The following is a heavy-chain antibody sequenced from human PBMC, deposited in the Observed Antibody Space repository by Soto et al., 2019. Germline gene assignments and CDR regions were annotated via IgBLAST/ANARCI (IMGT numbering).Heavy chain of an antibody. CDR2: IYYSGST. J-gene: IGHJ4*02. Sequence: SETLSLTCTVSGGSISSSSYYWGWIRQPPGKGLEWIGSIYYSGSTYYNPSLKSRVTISVDTSKNQFSLKLSSVTAADTAVYCCATTTRILGYCSGGSCHFDYWGQGTLVTVSS. V-gene: IGHV4-39*01. D-gene: IGHD2-15*01. CDR3: ATTTRILGYCSGGSCHFDY. CDR1: GGSISSSSYY.